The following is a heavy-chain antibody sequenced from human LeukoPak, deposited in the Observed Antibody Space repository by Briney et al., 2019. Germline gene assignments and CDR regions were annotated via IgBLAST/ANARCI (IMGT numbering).Heavy chain of an antibody. CDR2: INPSGGST. Sequence: GASVKVSCKASGSTFTSYYMLWVRLAPGQGLEWMGIINPSGGSTSYAQKFQGRVTMTRDTSTSTVYMELSSLRSEDTAVYYCARDLGPYYDILTGLDYWGQGTLVTVSS. CDR3: ARDLGPYYDILTGLDY. CDR1: GSTFTSYY. V-gene: IGHV1-46*01. D-gene: IGHD3-9*01. J-gene: IGHJ4*02.